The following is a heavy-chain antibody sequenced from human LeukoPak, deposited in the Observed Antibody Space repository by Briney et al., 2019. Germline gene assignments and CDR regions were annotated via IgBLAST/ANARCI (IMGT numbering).Heavy chain of an antibody. D-gene: IGHD2-2*02. CDR3: AAGDIVVVPAAIKENWFDP. V-gene: IGHV4-34*01. Sequence: SETLSLTCAVYGGSFSGYYWSWIRQPPGKGLEWIGEINHSGSTNYNPSLKSRVTISVDTSKNQFSLKLSSVTAADTAVYYCAAGDIVVVPAAIKENWFDPWGQGTLVTVSS. CDR1: GGSFSGYY. J-gene: IGHJ5*02. CDR2: INHSGST.